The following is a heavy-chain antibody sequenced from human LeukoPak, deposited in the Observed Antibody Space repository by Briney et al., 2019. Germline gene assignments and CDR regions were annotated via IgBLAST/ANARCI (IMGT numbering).Heavy chain of an antibody. CDR2: IYYSGST. J-gene: IGHJ4*01. CDR3: AREIYGSGSYLNI. Sequence: SETLSLTCTVSGGSISSSSYYWGWIRQPPGKGLEWIGSIYYSGSTYYNPSLKSRVTISVDTSKNQFSLKLSSVTAADTAVYYCAREIYGSGSYLNIGGQGTLVTVSS. CDR1: GGSISSSSYY. V-gene: IGHV4-39*07. D-gene: IGHD3-10*01.